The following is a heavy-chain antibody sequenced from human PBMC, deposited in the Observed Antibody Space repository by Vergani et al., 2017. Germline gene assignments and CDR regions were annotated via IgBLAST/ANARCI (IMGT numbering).Heavy chain of an antibody. CDR1: GFSFTSYG. CDR3: ARTGEWMRSNNGPPDYVFALDV. V-gene: IGHV3-30*03. D-gene: IGHD3-10*01. Sequence: QVRLVESGGGVVQPGRSLRLSCAASGFSFTSYGMHWVRQPPGKGLEWVATISFDGNKKDYTEAVKGRFTISRDNSKNTLYLQMNSLRAEDTAVYYCARTGEWMRSNNGPPDYVFALDVWGQGTTVIVSS. CDR2: ISFDGNKK. J-gene: IGHJ6*02.